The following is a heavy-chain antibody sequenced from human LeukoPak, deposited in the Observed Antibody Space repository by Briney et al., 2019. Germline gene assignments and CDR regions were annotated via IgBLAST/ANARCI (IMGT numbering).Heavy chain of an antibody. CDR2: ISSSSTNI. V-gene: IGHV3-21*01. CDR1: GFTFSSYS. D-gene: IGHD6-6*01. Sequence: GGSLRLSCAASGFTFSSYSMNWVRQAPGKGLEWVSSISSSSTNIYYADSVKGRFTISRDNAKNSLYLQMNSLRAEDTAVYYCARWPYSSSYYFDYWGQGTLVTVSS. CDR3: ARWPYSSSYYFDY. J-gene: IGHJ4*02.